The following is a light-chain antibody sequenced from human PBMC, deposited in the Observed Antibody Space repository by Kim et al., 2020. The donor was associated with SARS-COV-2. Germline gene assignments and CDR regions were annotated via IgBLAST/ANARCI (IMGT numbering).Light chain of an antibody. CDR2: GKY. Sequence: SSELTQDPAVSVALGQTVRLTCQGDSLRNYYATWYQQRPGQAPTLVLYGKYDRPSGIPDRFSGSASGNTASLTITGAQAEDEGDYYWSSRDSNGDHVVFG. J-gene: IGLJ3*02. CDR1: SLRNYY. V-gene: IGLV3-19*01. CDR3: SSRDSNGDHVV.